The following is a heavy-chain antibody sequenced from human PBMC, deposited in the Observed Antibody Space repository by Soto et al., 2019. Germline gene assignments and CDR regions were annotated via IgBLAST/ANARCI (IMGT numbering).Heavy chain of an antibody. J-gene: IGHJ4*02. CDR3: AGGSYYERRLNQFDY. V-gene: IGHV1-69*01. D-gene: IGHD1-26*01. CDR2: IIPIFGTA. CDR1: GGTFSSYA. Sequence: QVQLVQSGAEVKKPGSSVKVSCKASGGTFSSYAISWVRQAPGQGLEWMGGIIPIFGTANYPQKFQGRVTFTADQPPRPVYMGLSSLRSEDTAVYYCAGGSYYERRLNQFDYCGQGTLVTVSS.